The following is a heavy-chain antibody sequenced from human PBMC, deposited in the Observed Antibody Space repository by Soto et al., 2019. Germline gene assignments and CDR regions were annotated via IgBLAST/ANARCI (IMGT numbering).Heavy chain of an antibody. D-gene: IGHD6-13*01. CDR3: SRDRGSWSAYFDN. Sequence: SETLSLTCTVSGGSISSYYWNWIRQPPGKGLEWIGYIYYTASTNYNPSLKSRVTISVDTSKNQFSLNLRSVTAADTAVYYCSRDRGSWSAYFDNWGQGTLVTVSS. V-gene: IGHV4-59*01. J-gene: IGHJ4*02. CDR2: IYYTAST. CDR1: GGSISSYY.